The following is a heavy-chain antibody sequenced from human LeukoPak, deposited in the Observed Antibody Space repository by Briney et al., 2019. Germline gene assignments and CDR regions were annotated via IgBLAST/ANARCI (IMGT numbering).Heavy chain of an antibody. Sequence: GGTLRLSCAASGFTFSSYEMNWVRQAPGKGLEWVSYISSSGSTIYYADSVKGRFTISRDNAKNSLYLQVNSLRAEDTAVYYCAELGITMIGGVWGKGTTVTISS. J-gene: IGHJ6*04. CDR3: AELGITMIGGV. D-gene: IGHD3-10*02. V-gene: IGHV3-48*03. CDR2: ISSSGSTI. CDR1: GFTFSSYE.